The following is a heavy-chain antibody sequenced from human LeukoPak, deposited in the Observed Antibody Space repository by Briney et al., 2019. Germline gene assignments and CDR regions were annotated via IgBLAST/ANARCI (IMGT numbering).Heavy chain of an antibody. CDR2: ISSSSSTI. J-gene: IGHJ3*02. D-gene: IGHD2-21*02. CDR1: GSTFSSYS. CDR3: ARDKNMTPSNAFDI. Sequence: GGSLRLSCAASGSTFSSYSMNWVRQAPGKGLEWVSYISSSSSTIYYADSVKGRFTISRDNAKNSLYLQMNSLRAEDTAVYYCARDKNMTPSNAFDIWGQGTMVTVSS. V-gene: IGHV3-48*04.